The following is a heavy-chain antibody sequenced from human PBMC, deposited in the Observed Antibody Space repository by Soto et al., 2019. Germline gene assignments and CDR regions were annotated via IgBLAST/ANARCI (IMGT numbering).Heavy chain of an antibody. CDR3: AVLLVGGGGDGS. Sequence: QVQLQESGPGLVKPSETLSLTCTVSGASVNNRNYHWSWIRQPPGRGLEWIGQVQNGGTTEFDSSSLNRRLTFSIDASKNQFSLKVNSVTAADTAIYYCAVLLVGGGGDGSWGQGTLVTVSS. J-gene: IGHJ4*02. CDR2: VQNGGTT. V-gene: IGHV4-61*01. CDR1: GASVNNRNYH. D-gene: IGHD2-15*01.